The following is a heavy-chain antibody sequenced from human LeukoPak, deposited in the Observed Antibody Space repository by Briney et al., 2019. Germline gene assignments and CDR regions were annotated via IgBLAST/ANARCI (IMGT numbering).Heavy chain of an antibody. CDR1: GFTFSSYA. J-gene: IGHJ4*02. CDR3: ARDREKFCSSTSCYRYFDY. Sequence: QPGRSLRLSCAASGFTFSSYAMHWVRQAPGKGLEWVAVISYDGSNKYYADSVKGRFTISRDNSKNTLYLQMNSLRAEDTAVYYCARDREKFCSSTSCYRYFDYWGQGTLVTVSS. CDR2: ISYDGSNK. V-gene: IGHV3-30-3*01. D-gene: IGHD2-2*01.